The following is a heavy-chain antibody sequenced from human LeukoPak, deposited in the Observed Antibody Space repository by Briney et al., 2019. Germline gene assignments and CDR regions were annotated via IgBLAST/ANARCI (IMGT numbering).Heavy chain of an antibody. D-gene: IGHD3-22*01. CDR3: ARGVKQLARFYFYMDV. V-gene: IGHV4-34*01. CDR1: GGSFSGYL. Sequence: SETLSLTCGVSGGSFSGYLWNGVRQSPGKGLEWIGEINHSGTTNYNPSLKSRVTISLDRSRNQFSLNLTSVTAADTAVFYCARGVKQLARFYFYMDVWGKGTTVTVSS. CDR2: INHSGTT. J-gene: IGHJ6*03.